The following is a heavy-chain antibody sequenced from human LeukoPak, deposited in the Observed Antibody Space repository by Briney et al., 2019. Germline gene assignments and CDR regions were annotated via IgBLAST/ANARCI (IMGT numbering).Heavy chain of an antibody. V-gene: IGHV3-48*04. Sequence: GGSLRLSCAASGFTFSRYTMNRVRQAPGKGLEWVSHISTSGSTIYYADSVKGRFTISRDNAKNSLYLQMNSLRAEDTAVYYCARVGDGYTNGGLDYWGQGTLVTVSS. CDR3: ARVGDGYTNGGLDY. D-gene: IGHD5-24*01. CDR1: GFTFSRYT. J-gene: IGHJ4*02. CDR2: ISTSGSTI.